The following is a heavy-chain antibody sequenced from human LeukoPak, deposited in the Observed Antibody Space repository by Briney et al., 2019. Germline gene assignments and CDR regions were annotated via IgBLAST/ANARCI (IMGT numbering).Heavy chain of an antibody. CDR2: IRWNSGRI. CDR3: AKDMCSSGCNFDY. Sequence: GGSLRLSCVASGFTFDDYAMHWVRHAPGKGLEWVSGIRWNSGRIGYADSVKGRFTISRDNAKNSLYLQMNSLRAEDMALYYCAKDMCSSGCNFDYWGQGTLVTVSS. J-gene: IGHJ4*02. V-gene: IGHV3-9*03. D-gene: IGHD6-19*01. CDR1: GFTFDDYA.